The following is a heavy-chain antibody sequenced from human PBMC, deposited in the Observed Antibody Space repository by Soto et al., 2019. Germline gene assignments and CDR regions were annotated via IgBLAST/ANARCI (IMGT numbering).Heavy chain of an antibody. Sequence: EVQLVESGGGLIQPGGSLRLSCAASGFTVSENYMSWVRQAPGKGLEWVSGIYSSGIPDYADSVKGRFTISSDNSKNTLSLQMNTLRAGDTAVYYCAKGRYDYDTAGLQNDAFDIWGQGTMVTVS. J-gene: IGHJ3*02. CDR1: GFTVSENY. V-gene: IGHV3-53*01. CDR2: IYSSGIP. D-gene: IGHD3-22*01. CDR3: AKGRYDYDTAGLQNDAFDI.